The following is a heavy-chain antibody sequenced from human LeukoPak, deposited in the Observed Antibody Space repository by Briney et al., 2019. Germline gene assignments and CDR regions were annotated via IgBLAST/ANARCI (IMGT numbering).Heavy chain of an antibody. CDR2: IYYSGST. V-gene: IGHV4-61*08. CDR1: GGSISSGDYY. D-gene: IGHD6-13*01. J-gene: IGHJ4*02. CDR3: ARDRIATDY. Sequence: ASETLSLTCTVSGGSISSGDYYWSWIRQPPGKGLEWIGYIYYSGSTNYNPSLKSRVTISVDTSKNQFSLKLSSVTAADTAVYYCARDRIATDYWGQGTLVTVSS.